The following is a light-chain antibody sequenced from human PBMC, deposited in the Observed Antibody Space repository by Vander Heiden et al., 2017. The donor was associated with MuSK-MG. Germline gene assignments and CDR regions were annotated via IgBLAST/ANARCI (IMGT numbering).Light chain of an antibody. J-gene: IGKJ5*01. CDR1: QSISSY. CDR3: QQRCKTTSFT. CDR2: AAS. V-gene: IGKV1-39*01. Sequence: DIQMTQSPSSLSASVGDRVTITCRASQSISSYLNWYQQKPGKAPQLLIYAASSMQSGGPSRISSSGSGTDDTLTISSLQPEDFATYYCQQRCKTTSFTFGQGTRLEMK.